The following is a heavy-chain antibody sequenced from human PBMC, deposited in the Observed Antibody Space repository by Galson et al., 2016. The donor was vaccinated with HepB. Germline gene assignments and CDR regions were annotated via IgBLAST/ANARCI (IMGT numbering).Heavy chain of an antibody. CDR2: VTATSAYI. V-gene: IGHV3-21*06. J-gene: IGHJ2*01. Sequence: SLRLSCAASGFTFNDYSMHWVRQAPGKGLAWVSSVTATSAYIYYVDSVKGRFTISRDNAKNSLYLQMNSLRAEDTAVYYCARAAYGDYEGWYFDLWGRGTLVTVSS. CDR3: ARAAYGDYEGWYFDL. CDR1: GFTFNDYS. D-gene: IGHD4-17*01.